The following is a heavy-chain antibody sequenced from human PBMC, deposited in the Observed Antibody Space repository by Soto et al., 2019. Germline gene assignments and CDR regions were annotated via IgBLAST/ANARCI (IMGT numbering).Heavy chain of an antibody. J-gene: IGHJ6*02. CDR2: IYWDDDK. CDR3: VHSRCGGDCLQSYSAHYYYGLDV. CDR1: GFSLSTGGVG. Sequence: QITLKESGPTLVKPTQTLTLTCTISGFSLSTGGVGVGWIRQPPGKALEWLALIYWDDDKRYSPSLKSRLTITKDNSKSQVVLTMINMHPVDTATYYCVHSRCGGDCLQSYSAHYYYGLDVWGQGTTVTVSS. D-gene: IGHD2-21*02. V-gene: IGHV2-5*02.